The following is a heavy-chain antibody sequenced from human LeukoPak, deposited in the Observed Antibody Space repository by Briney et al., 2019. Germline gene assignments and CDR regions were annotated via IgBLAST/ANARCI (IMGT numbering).Heavy chain of an antibody. CDR1: GGSFSGYY. CDR2: INHSGST. Sequence: KPSETLSLTCAVYGGSFSGYYWSWIRQPPGKGLEWIGEINHSGSTNYNPSLKSRVTISVDTSKNQFSLKLSSVTAADTAVYYCARQTVSSWYYFDYWGQGTLVTVSS. V-gene: IGHV4-34*01. D-gene: IGHD6-13*01. J-gene: IGHJ4*02. CDR3: ARQTVSSWYYFDY.